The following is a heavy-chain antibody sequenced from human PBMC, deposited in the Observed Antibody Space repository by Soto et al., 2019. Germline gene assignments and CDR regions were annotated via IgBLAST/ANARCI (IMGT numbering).Heavy chain of an antibody. CDR1: GDSVSSNSAA. D-gene: IGHD3-10*01. Sequence: QVQLQQSGPGLVKPSQTLSVTCAISGDSVSSNSAAWNWIRQSPSRGLEWLGRTFYRSKWYTDYAQSVKSRMAIIPDTSSNQYSLQLNSVTPEDTAVYYCARTSAWRDGEVDLWGQGTLVSVSS. J-gene: IGHJ5*02. V-gene: IGHV6-1*01. CDR3: ARTSAWRDGEVDL. CDR2: TFYRSKWYT.